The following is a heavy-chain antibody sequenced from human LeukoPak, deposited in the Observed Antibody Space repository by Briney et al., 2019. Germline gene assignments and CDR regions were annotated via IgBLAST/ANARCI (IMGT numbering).Heavy chain of an antibody. D-gene: IGHD3-9*01. V-gene: IGHV3-74*01. CDR1: GFTFPAYA. J-gene: IGHJ5*01. CDR3: VRDWDHFDFDS. CDR2: IKGDGSHT. Sequence: GGSLRLSCAASGFTFPAYAMSWVRQAPGKGLVWVSRIKGDGSHTIYADSVKGRFTISRDNAKNTLYLQMKSLRAEDTAVYYCVRDWDHFDFDSWGLGTLVTVSS.